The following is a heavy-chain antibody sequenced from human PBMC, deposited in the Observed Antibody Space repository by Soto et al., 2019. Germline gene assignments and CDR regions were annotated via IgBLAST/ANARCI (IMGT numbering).Heavy chain of an antibody. J-gene: IGHJ6*02. CDR2: VNAGNGNT. Sequence: GASVKVSCKASGYTFTSYAIHWVRQAPGQRLEWMGWVNAGNGNTKYSQKLQGRVTITRDTSASTAYMELSSLRSEDTAVYYCAREPSIAARLDYYYGMDVWGQGTTVTVSS. CDR3: AREPSIAARLDYYYGMDV. CDR1: GYTFTSYA. D-gene: IGHD6-6*01. V-gene: IGHV1-3*01.